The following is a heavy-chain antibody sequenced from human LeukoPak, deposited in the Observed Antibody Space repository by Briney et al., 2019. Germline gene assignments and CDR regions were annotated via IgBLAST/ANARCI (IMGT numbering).Heavy chain of an antibody. CDR1: GFTFSSYW. CDR3: AKDWASGYSYGNWFDP. J-gene: IGHJ5*02. CDR2: INTDGSST. V-gene: IGHV3-74*01. Sequence: GGSLRLSCAASGFTFSSYWMHWVRQAPGKELVWVSRINTDGSSTSYADSVKGRFTISRDNSKNTLYLQMNSLRAEDTAVYYCAKDWASGYSYGNWFDPWGQGTLVTVSS. D-gene: IGHD5-18*01.